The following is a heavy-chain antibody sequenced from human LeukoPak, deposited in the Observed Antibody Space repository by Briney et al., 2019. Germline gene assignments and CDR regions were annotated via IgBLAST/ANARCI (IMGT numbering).Heavy chain of an antibody. V-gene: IGHV3-23*01. Sequence: GGSLRLSCAAPGFTFSSYAMSWVRQAPGKGLEWVSAISGSGGSTYYADSVKGPFTISRDNSKNTLYLQMNSLRAEDTAVYYCAKAHTEYQLLSGFYWGQGTLVTVSS. D-gene: IGHD2-2*01. CDR2: ISGSGGST. CDR3: AKAHTEYQLLSGFY. CDR1: GFTFSSYA. J-gene: IGHJ4*02.